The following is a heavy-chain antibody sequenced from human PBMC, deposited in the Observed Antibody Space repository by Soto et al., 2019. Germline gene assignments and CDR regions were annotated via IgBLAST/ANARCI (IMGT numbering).Heavy chain of an antibody. CDR3: VKALTRYGLPSP. D-gene: IGHD5-12*01. J-gene: IGHJ5*02. CDR1: GFTFSSYG. Sequence: PGGSLRLSCAASGFTFSSYGMHWVRQAPGKGLEWVAVISYDGSNKYYADSVKGRFTISRDNSKNTLYLQMSSLRAEDTAVYYCVKALTRYGLPSPWGQGTLVTVSS. V-gene: IGHV3-30*18. CDR2: ISYDGSNK.